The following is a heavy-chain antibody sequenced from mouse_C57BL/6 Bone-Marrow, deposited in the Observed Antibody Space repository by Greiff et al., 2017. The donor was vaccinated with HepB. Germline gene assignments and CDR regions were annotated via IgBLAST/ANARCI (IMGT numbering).Heavy chain of an antibody. J-gene: IGHJ3*01. CDR1: GYTFTSYW. Sequence: VQLQQSGAELVKPGASVKLSCKASGYTFTSYWMHWVKQRPGQGLEWIGMIHPNSGSTNYNEKFKSKATLTVDKSSSTAYMQLSSLTSEDSAVYYCARHGTTWFAYWGQGTLVTVSA. D-gene: IGHD2-1*01. CDR3: ARHGTTWFAY. V-gene: IGHV1-64*01. CDR2: IHPNSGST.